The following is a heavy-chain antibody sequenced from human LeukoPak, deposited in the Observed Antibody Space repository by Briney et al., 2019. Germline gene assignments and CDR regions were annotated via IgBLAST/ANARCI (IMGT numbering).Heavy chain of an antibody. CDR1: GGSISSSSYY. CDR3: ARDRLLWFGELWFDP. D-gene: IGHD3-10*01. Sequence: SETLSLTCTVSGGSISSSSYYWGWIRQPPGKGLEWIGSIYYSGSTYYNPSLKSRVTISVDTSKNQFSLKLSSVTAADTAVYYCARDRLLWFGELWFDPWGQGTLVTVSS. J-gene: IGHJ5*02. V-gene: IGHV4-39*07. CDR2: IYYSGST.